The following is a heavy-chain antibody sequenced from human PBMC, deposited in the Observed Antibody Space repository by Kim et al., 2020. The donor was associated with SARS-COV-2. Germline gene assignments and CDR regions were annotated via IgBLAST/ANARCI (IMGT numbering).Heavy chain of an antibody. V-gene: IGHV4-4*02. D-gene: IGHD3-3*01. CDR2: IYHSGST. J-gene: IGHJ6*02. CDR1: GGSISSSNW. Sequence: SETLSLTCAVSGGSISSSNWWSWVRQPPGKGLEWIGEIYHSGSTNYNPSLKSRVTISVDKSKNQFSLKLSSVTAADTAVYYCARVPGDYDFWSGNPGRDYYYYGMDVWGQGTTVTVSS. CDR3: ARVPGDYDFWSGNPGRDYYYYGMDV.